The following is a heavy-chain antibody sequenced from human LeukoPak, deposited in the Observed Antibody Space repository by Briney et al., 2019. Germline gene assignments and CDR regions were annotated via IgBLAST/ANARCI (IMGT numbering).Heavy chain of an antibody. CDR1: GYTFTTSFITSS. J-gene: IGHJ3*02. CDR2: ISAYDGNT. Sequence: ASVKVSCRVSGYTFTTSFITSSISWVRQAPGQGLEWMGWISAYDGNTNYAQKFQGRVTMTTDTSTSTAYMELRSLRSDDTAVYYCAKTKAFDIWGQGTMVTVSS. V-gene: IGHV1-18*01. D-gene: IGHD1-14*01. CDR3: AKTKAFDI.